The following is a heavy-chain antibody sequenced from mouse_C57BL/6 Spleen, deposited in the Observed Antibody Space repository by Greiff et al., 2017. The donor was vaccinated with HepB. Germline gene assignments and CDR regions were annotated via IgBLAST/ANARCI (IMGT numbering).Heavy chain of an antibody. CDR2: IYPGDGDT. V-gene: IGHV1-80*01. CDR3: ARGGDYDFDY. CDR1: GYSFSSYW. D-gene: IGHD2-4*01. Sequence: LVESGAELVKPGASVKISCKASGYSFSSYWMNWVKQRPGKGLEWIGQIYPGDGDTNYNGKFKGKATLTADKSSSTAYMQLSSLTSEDSAVYFCARGGDYDFDYWGQGTTLTVSS. J-gene: IGHJ2*01.